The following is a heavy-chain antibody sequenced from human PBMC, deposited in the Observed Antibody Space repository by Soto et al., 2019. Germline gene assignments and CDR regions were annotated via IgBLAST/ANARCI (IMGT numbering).Heavy chain of an antibody. D-gene: IGHD3-3*02. Sequence: QVQLMQSGAEVMKPGSSVKVSCKASGGTFSTSAISWVRQAPGEGLEWVGGIMPVFATPDYAQKFQDRVTISADESTTTAYLELTSLTTDDMAVYYCARDKDRQQLGGNYYYILDVWGQGTAITVSS. CDR2: IMPVFATP. CDR1: GGTFSTSA. V-gene: IGHV1-69*12. J-gene: IGHJ6*02. CDR3: ARDKDRQQLGGNYYYILDV.